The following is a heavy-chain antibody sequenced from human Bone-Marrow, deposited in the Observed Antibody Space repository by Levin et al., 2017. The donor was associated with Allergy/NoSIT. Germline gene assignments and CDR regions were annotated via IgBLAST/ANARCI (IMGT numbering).Heavy chain of an antibody. CDR3: ARDRGHTMTFAGIIAPFDY. CDR2: ISGYNGKT. J-gene: IGHJ4*02. V-gene: IGHV1-18*01. D-gene: IGHD3-16*02. CDR1: GYNFISYG. Sequence: GESLKISCKTSGYNFISYGISWVRQAPGQGLEWMGWISGYNGKTNYAQKVDDRVTMTTDTSTSTAYLEVRSLRSDDTAVYYCARDRGHTMTFAGIIAPFDYWGQGSLVTVSS.